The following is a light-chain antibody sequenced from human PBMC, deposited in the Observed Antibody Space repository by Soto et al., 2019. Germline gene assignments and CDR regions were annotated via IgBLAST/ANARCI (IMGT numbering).Light chain of an antibody. CDR1: QSVSSSY. CDR3: HQYGSSPQT. Sequence: EIVLTQSPGTLSLSPGERATLSCRASQSVSSSYLAWYQQKPGQPPRLLIYGASSRATGIPDRFSGSGSGTEFTLTVDRLEPEDFAVYYCHQYGSSPQTFGRGTKVDIK. J-gene: IGKJ1*01. CDR2: GAS. V-gene: IGKV3-20*01.